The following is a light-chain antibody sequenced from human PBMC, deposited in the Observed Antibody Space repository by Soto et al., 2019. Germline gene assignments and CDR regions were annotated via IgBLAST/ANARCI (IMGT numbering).Light chain of an antibody. CDR3: SSYTTTGTLGVV. CDR2: DVT. Sequence: QSALTQPASVSGSPGQSITISCAGSSSDIGSYDYVCWFQQHPGKAPKFMIYDVTSRPSGVSNRFSGSKSGNTASLTISGLQAEDEADYYCSSYTTTGTLGVVFGGGTKVTVL. V-gene: IGLV2-14*01. J-gene: IGLJ2*01. CDR1: SSDIGSYDY.